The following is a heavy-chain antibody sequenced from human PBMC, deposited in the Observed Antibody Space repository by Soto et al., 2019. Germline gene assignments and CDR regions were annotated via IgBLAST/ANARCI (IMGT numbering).Heavy chain of an antibody. D-gene: IGHD6-19*01. CDR3: ARSKYSSGSSYDY. Sequence: PGGSLRLSCAASGFTVSSNYMSWVRQAPGKGLEWVSVIYSGGSTYYADSVKGRFTISRDNSKNTLYLQMNSLRAEDTAVYYCARSKYSSGSSYDYWGQGTLVTVSS. CDR2: IYSGGST. CDR1: GFTVSSNY. J-gene: IGHJ4*02. V-gene: IGHV3-53*01.